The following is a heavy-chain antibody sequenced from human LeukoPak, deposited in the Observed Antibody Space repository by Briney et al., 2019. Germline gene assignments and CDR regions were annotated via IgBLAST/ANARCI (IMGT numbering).Heavy chain of an antibody. D-gene: IGHD1-1*01. J-gene: IGHJ5*02. CDR3: AKDLNWNDPSNWFDP. V-gene: IGHV3-30*18. CDR1: GFTFSSYG. Sequence: PGRSLRLSCAASGFTFSSYGMHWVRQAPGKGLEWVAVISYDGSNKYYADSVKGRFTISRDNSKNTLYLQMNSLRAEDTAVYYCAKDLNWNDPSNWFDPWGRGTLVTVSS. CDR2: ISYDGSNK.